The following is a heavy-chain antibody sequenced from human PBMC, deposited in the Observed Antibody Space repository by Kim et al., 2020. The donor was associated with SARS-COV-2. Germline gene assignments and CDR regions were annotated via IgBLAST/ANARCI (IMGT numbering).Heavy chain of an antibody. CDR3: AREYYYDQSGQFDQ. J-gene: IGHJ4*02. Sequence: ASVKVSCKASGYIFTKYYIHWVRQAPGQGLEWMGKISPVSGSTRYAQKFQDRVTMTRDTSTNTVYMALSSLRSEDTAVYFCAREYYYDQSGQFDQWGQGTLVTVSS. V-gene: IGHV1-46*01. D-gene: IGHD3-22*01. CDR1: GYIFTKYY. CDR2: ISPVSGST.